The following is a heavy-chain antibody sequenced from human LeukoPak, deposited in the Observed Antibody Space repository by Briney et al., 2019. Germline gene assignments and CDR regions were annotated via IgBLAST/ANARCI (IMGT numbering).Heavy chain of an antibody. Sequence: SETLSLTCAVSGYSISSGYYWGWIRKPPGKGLEWIGSIHHSGRTYSNPSLKSRVTISVDTSENQFSLKLSSVTAADTAVYYCARLVYNGSGIYHYFDYWGQGTLVTV. D-gene: IGHD3-10*01. V-gene: IGHV4-38-2*01. CDR3: ARLVYNGSGIYHYFDY. CDR2: IHHSGRT. J-gene: IGHJ4*02. CDR1: GYSISSGYY.